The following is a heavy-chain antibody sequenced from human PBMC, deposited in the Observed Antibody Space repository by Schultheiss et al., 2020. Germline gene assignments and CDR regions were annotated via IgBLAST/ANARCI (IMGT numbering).Heavy chain of an antibody. J-gene: IGHJ4*02. CDR2: INHSGST. D-gene: IGHD2/OR15-2a*01. CDR3: AREYYQALHY. Sequence: SETLSLTCAVYGGSFSGYYWSWIRQPPGKGLEWIGEINHSGSTNYNPSLKSRVTMSVDTSKNQFSLKLSSVTAADTAVYYCAREYYQALHYWGQGTLVTVSS. V-gene: IGHV4-34*01. CDR1: GGSFSGYY.